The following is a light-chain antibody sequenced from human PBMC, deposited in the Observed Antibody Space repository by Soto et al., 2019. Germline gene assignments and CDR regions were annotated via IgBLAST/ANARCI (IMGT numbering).Light chain of an antibody. V-gene: IGKV1-33*01. J-gene: IGKJ3*01. CDR2: NAS. Sequence: DIQMTQSPSSLSASVGDRVTITCQASQDITTSLNWYQQKPGKAPNLLIYNASFLEIGVPSRFSATRSPTDFNFTITSLQREDFATYYCQRYHNLPLTFGPGT. CDR3: QRYHNLPLT. CDR1: QDITTS.